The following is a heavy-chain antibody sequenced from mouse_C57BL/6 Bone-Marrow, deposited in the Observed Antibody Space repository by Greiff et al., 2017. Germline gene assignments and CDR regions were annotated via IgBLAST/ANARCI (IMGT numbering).Heavy chain of an antibody. J-gene: IGHJ4*01. Sequence: EVKLVESGGGLVKPGGSLKLSCAASGFTFSDYGMHWVRQAPEKGLEWVAYISSGSSTIYYADTVKGRFTISRDNAKNTLFLQMTILRSEDTAMYYCARVGGCYAMDYWGQGTSVTVSS. CDR3: ARVGGCYAMDY. CDR1: GFTFSDYG. CDR2: ISSGSSTI. D-gene: IGHD1-1*02. V-gene: IGHV5-17*01.